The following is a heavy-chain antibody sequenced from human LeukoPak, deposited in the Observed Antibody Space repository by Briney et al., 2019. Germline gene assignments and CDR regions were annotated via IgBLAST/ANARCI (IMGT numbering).Heavy chain of an antibody. J-gene: IGHJ6*02. CDR2: TYYRSKWYN. V-gene: IGHV6-1*01. CDR3: ARDAVEVDYYYYGMDV. Sequence: SQTLSLTCALSGDIVSSNSAAWHWIRQSPSRGLEWLVRTYYRSKWYNDYAVSVKSRITINPDTSKNQFSLQLNSVTPEDTAVYYCARDAVEVDYYYYGMDVWGQGTTVTVSS. D-gene: IGHD2-15*01. CDR1: GDIVSSNSAA.